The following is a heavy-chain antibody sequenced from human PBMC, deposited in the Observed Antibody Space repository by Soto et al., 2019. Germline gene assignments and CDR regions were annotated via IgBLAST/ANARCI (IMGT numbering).Heavy chain of an antibody. CDR3: ARGRHCGYYYYGMDV. V-gene: IGHV1-69*13. CDR1: GGTFSSYA. J-gene: IGHJ6*02. D-gene: IGHD2-21*02. CDR2: IIPIFGTA. Sequence: SVKVSCKASGGTFSSYAISWVRQAPGQGLEWMGGIIPIFGTANYAQKFQGRVTITADESTSTAYMELSSLRSEDTAVYYCARGRHCGYYYYGMDVWGQGTTVTVSS.